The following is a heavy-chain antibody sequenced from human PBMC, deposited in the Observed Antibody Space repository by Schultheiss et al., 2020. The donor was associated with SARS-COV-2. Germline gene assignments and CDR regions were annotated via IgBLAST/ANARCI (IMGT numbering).Heavy chain of an antibody. J-gene: IGHJ4*02. D-gene: IGHD5-24*01. V-gene: IGHV3-30*18. CDR3: ANVWLQSRARVDY. Sequence: GGSLRLSCAASGFTFSSNGMHWVRQAPGKGLEWVAVISYDGSNKYYADSVKGRFTISRDNSQNTLYLQMNNLRAEDTAVYYCANVWLQSRARVDYWGQGTLVTVSS. CDR1: GFTFSSNG. CDR2: ISYDGSNK.